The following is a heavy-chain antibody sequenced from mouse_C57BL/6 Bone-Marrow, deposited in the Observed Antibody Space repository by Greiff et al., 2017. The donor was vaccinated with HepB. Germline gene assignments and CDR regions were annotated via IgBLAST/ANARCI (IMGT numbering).Heavy chain of an antibody. CDR1: GFTFSSYG. V-gene: IGHV5-6*01. J-gene: IGHJ3*01. CDR2: ISSGGSYT. Sequence: EVNLVESGGDLVKPGGSLKLSCAASGFTFSSYGMSWVRQTPDKRLEWVATISSGGSYTYYPDSVKGRFTISRDNAKNTLYLQMSSLKSEDTAMYYCARPPIYYYGSSPFAYWGQGTLVTVSA. CDR3: ARPPIYYYGSSPFAY. D-gene: IGHD1-1*01.